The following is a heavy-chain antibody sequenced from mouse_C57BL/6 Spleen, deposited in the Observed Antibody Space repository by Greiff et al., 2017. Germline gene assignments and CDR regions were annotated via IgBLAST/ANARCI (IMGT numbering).Heavy chain of an antibody. CDR1: GYTFTSYW. CDR3: ARELKQYFDV. J-gene: IGHJ1*03. Sequence: QVQLKQPGAELVRPGSSVKLSCKASGYTFTSYWMDWVKQRPGQGLEWIGNIYPSDSETHYNQKFKDKATLTVDKSSSTAYMQLSSLTSEDSAVYYCARELKQYFDVWGTGTTVTVSS. CDR2: IYPSDSET. V-gene: IGHV1-61*01. D-gene: IGHD4-1*01.